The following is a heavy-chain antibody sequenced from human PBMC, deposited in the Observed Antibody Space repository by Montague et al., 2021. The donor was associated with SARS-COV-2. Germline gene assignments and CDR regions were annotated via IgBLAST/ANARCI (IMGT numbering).Heavy chain of an antibody. CDR1: GGSIDNYF. CDR3: ALSLRYFDWADAFDV. CDR2: IYNSGST. V-gene: IGHV4-59*13. J-gene: IGHJ3*01. Sequence: SETLSLTCTASGGSIDNYFWSWIRQPPGKGLEWIGYIYNSGSTNYNSSLKSRVTMSGDTSNNQFSLKLSSVTAADTAMYYCALSLRYFDWADAFDVWGQGTMVIVSS. D-gene: IGHD3-9*01.